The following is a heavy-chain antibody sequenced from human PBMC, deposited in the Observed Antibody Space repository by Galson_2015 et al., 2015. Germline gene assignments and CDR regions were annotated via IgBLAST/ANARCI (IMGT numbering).Heavy chain of an antibody. Sequence: SLRLSCAASGFTFDDYAMHWVRHAPGKGLEWVSGISWTSGSIGYADSVKGRFTISRDNAKNSLYLQMNSLRAEDTALYYCAKDITRRVTTLDYWVQGTLVTVSS. V-gene: IGHV3-9*01. CDR2: ISWTSGSI. J-gene: IGHJ4*02. D-gene: IGHD4-17*01. CDR3: AKDITRRVTTLDY. CDR1: GFTFDDYA.